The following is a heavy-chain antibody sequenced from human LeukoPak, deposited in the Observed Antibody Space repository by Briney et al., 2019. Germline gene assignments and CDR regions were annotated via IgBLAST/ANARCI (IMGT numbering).Heavy chain of an antibody. J-gene: IGHJ4*02. CDR2: IRYDGNNK. V-gene: IGHV3-30*02. CDR1: GFTFSYFG. D-gene: IGHD2-2*01. CDR3: VRDGRRNCSSINCYTFLN. Sequence: GGSLRLSCAASGFTFSYFGIHWVRQAPGKGLEWVTFIRYDGNNKYYVDSVKGRFTISRDNSKNTVYLQMNSLRSEDTAVYYCVRDGRRNCSSINCYTFLNWGQGTLVTVSS.